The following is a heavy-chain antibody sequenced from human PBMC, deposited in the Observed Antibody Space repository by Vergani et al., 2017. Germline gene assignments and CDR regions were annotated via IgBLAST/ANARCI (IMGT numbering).Heavy chain of an antibody. CDR3: ARHATVEWLVKLGWIDP. J-gene: IGHJ5*02. CDR1: GASTRSSNYY. V-gene: IGHV4-39*01. Sequence: QLQLQESGPGLVKPSATLSLTCSVSGASTRSSNYYWGWSRQPPGKGLEWIASIYYSGSTNYNPSLKSRVTISVDTSKNQFSLKLSSVTAADTAVYFCARHATVEWLVKLGWIDPWGQGILVTVSS. D-gene: IGHD6-19*01. CDR2: IYYSGST.